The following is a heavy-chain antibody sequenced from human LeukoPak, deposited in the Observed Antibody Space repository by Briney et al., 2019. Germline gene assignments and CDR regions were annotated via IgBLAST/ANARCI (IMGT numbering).Heavy chain of an antibody. Sequence: GGSLRLSCAGSGFTFNNYAMSWVRQTPRKGLEWVSTISISGDGTYYADPVKGRFTMSRDNSKNTLYLQLNSLGAEDTAVYYCAAQPCSVGRCYLDYWGQGTLVTVSS. D-gene: IGHD2-15*01. V-gene: IGHV3-23*01. CDR2: ISISGDGT. J-gene: IGHJ4*02. CDR1: GFTFNNYA. CDR3: AAQPCSVGRCYLDY.